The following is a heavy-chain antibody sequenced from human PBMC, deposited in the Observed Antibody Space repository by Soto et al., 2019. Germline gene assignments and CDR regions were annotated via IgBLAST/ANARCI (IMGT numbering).Heavy chain of an antibody. CDR2: IWYDGSNK. CDR1: GFTFSSYG. D-gene: IGHD3-22*01. CDR3: ARDRYDSSGSKEYYYYGMDV. J-gene: IGHJ6*02. Sequence: QVQLVESGGGVVQPGRSLRLSCAASGFTFSSYGMHWVRQAPGKGLEWVAVIWYDGSNKYYADSVKGRFTISRDNSKNTLYLQMNSLRAEDTAVYYCARDRYDSSGSKEYYYYGMDVWGQGTTVTVSS. V-gene: IGHV3-33*01.